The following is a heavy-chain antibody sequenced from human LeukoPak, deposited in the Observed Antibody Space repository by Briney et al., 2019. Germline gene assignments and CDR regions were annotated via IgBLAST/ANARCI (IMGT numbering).Heavy chain of an antibody. CDR3: ATTKRDGYYNPLED. Sequence: SETLSLTCAVYGGSFSGYYWGWIRQPPGKGLEWIGSIYYSGSTYYNPSLKSRVTMSVDTSRNHLSLQLSSVTAADTAVYYCATTKRDGYYNPLEDWGQGTLVTVSS. J-gene: IGHJ4*02. D-gene: IGHD3-9*01. CDR2: IYYSGST. V-gene: IGHV4-34*01. CDR1: GGSFSGYY.